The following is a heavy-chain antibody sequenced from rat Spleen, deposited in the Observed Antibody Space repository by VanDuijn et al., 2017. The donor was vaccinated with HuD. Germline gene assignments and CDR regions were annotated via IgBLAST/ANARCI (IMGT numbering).Heavy chain of an antibody. J-gene: IGHJ2*01. CDR1: GFTFSNYD. CDR2: ISYDGSST. V-gene: IGHV5-29*01. D-gene: IGHD2-7*01. CDR3: ATISLDY. Sequence: EVKLVETGGGLGHPGESLKLSCAASGFTFSNYDMAWVRQAPTKGLEWVASISYDGSSTYYRDSVKGRFTISRDNAKSTLYLQMDSLRFEDTATYYCATISLDYWGQGVMVTVSS.